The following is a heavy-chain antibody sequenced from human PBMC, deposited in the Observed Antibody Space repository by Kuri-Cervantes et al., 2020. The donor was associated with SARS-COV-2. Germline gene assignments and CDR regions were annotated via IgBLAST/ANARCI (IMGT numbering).Heavy chain of an antibody. V-gene: IGHV1-69*05. CDR1: GYTFSDHY. D-gene: IGHD3/OR15-3a*01. CDR2: IIPIFGTA. CDR3: ATGPGLVAQFDY. J-gene: IGHJ4*02. Sequence: SVKVSCKAFGYTFSDHYMYWVRQAPGQGLEWMGGIIPIFGTANYAQKFQGRVTITTDESTSTAYMELSSLRSEDTAVYYCATGPGLVAQFDYWGQGTLVTVSS.